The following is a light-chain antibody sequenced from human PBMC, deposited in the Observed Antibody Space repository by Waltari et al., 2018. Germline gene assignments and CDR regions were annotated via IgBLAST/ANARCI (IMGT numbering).Light chain of an antibody. V-gene: IGKV1-39*01. CDR2: AAS. CDR1: QSITTY. Sequence: DIQLTQSPSSLSASVGDRVTITCRASQSITTYLNWYQQKPGKAPKLLIYAASSLQSGVPSSFSGGGSGADFTLTISSLQPEDFATYYCQQSYNTPLTFGGGTKVEIK. J-gene: IGKJ4*01. CDR3: QQSYNTPLT.